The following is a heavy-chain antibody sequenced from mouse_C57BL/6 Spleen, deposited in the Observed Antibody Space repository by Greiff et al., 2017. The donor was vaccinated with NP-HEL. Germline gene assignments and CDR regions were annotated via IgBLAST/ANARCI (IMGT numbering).Heavy chain of an antibody. CDR2: INTSNGGT. CDR3: ARGYDGNYAWFAY. J-gene: IGHJ3*01. Sequence: VQLQQSGTELVKPGASVKLSCKASGYTFTSYWMHWVKQGPGQGLEWIGNINTSNGGTNYNEKLKSKATLTVDKSSSTAYMQLSSLTSEDSAVYYCARGYDGNYAWFAYWGQGTLVTVSA. V-gene: IGHV1-53*01. D-gene: IGHD2-1*01. CDR1: GYTFTSYW.